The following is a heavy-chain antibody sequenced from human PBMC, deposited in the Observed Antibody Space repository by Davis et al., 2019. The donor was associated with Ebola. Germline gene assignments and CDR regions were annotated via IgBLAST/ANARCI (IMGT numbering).Heavy chain of an antibody. D-gene: IGHD3-16*01. CDR2: IYYSGST. Sequence: PSETLSLTCTVSGGSISSSSYYWGWIRQPPGKGLEWIGSIYYSGSTYYNPSLKSRVTISVDTSKNQFSLKLSSVTAADTAVYYCARHGGGRTYYYYYGMDVWGQGTTVTVSS. J-gene: IGHJ6*02. CDR3: ARHGGGRTYYYYYGMDV. CDR1: GGSISSSSYY. V-gene: IGHV4-39*01.